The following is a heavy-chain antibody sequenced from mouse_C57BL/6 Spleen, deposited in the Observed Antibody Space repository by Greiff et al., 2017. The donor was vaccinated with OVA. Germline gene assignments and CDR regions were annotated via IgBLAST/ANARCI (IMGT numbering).Heavy chain of an antibody. CDR3: ARYSNYGYAMGY. V-gene: IGHV7-3*01. CDR2: IRNKANGYTT. CDR1: GFTFTDYY. J-gene: IGHJ4*01. D-gene: IGHD2-1*01. Sequence: EVKLQESGGGLVQPGGSLSLSCAASGFTFTDYYMSWVRQPPGKALEWLGFIRNKANGYTTEYSATVKGRFTISRDNSQSILYLQMNALRAEDSATYYCARYSNYGYAMGYWGQGTSVTVSS.